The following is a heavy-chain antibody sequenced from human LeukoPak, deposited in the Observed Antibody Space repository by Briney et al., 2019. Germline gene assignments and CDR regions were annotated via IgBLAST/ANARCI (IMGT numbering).Heavy chain of an antibody. D-gene: IGHD2-21*01. V-gene: IGHV3-23*01. CDR2: ITGNGDNA. CDR3: AKGGAAYSYDY. J-gene: IGHJ4*02. CDR1: GFTFSDFA. Sequence: PGGSLRLSCAASGFTFSDFALGWVRQAPGKGLEWVSGITGNGDNAFYADSVKGRFTTSRDNSKNTLFLQMNSLRAEDTAVYYCAKGGAAYSYDYWGQGTLVIVSS.